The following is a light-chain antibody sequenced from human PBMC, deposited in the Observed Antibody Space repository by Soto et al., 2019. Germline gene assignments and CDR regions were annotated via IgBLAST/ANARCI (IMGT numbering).Light chain of an antibody. Sequence: EIVMTQSPATLSGSPGERATLSCRASQNINSNLAWYQQKPGQGPRLLIYGAFTRATGVPDRFTGSGSGTEFTLTISSLQSEDFAVYYCQQYNKWLTWTFGQGTKVDIK. CDR1: QNINSN. V-gene: IGKV3-15*01. J-gene: IGKJ1*01. CDR3: QQYNKWLTWT. CDR2: GAF.